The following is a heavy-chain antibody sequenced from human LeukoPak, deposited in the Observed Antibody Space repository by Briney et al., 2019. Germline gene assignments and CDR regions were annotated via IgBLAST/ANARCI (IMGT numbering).Heavy chain of an antibody. D-gene: IGHD3-22*01. CDR1: GFTFSSSA. J-gene: IGHJ4*02. Sequence: GGSLRLSCAASGFTFSSSAMHWVRQAPGKGLEYVSAISSNGGSTYYANSVKGRFTISRDNSKNTLYLQMGSLRAEDMAVYYCARSGYYDRWYFDYWGQGTLGTVSS. V-gene: IGHV3-64*01. CDR3: ARSGYYDRWYFDY. CDR2: ISSNGGST.